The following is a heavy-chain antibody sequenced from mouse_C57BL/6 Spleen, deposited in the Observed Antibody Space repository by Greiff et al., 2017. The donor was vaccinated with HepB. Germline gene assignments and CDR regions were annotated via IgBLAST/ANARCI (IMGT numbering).Heavy chain of an antibody. D-gene: IGHD2-1*01. Sequence: QVQLQQSGPELVKPGASVKISCKASGYAFSSSWMNWVKQRPGKGLEWIGRIYPGDGDTNYNGKFKGKATLTADKSSSTAYMQLSSLTSEDSAVYFCATTNYEAWFAYWGQGTLVTVSA. CDR3: ATTNYEAWFAY. CDR2: IYPGDGDT. J-gene: IGHJ3*01. CDR1: GYAFSSSW. V-gene: IGHV1-82*01.